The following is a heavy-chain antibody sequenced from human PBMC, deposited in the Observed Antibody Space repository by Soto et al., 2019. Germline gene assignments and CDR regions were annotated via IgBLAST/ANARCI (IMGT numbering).Heavy chain of an antibody. D-gene: IGHD6-19*01. CDR3: ARTKLNWYSSGWYPFDY. V-gene: IGHV1-18*01. Sequence: GASVKVSCKASGYTFTSYGISWVRQAPGQGLEWMGWISAYNGNTNYAQKLQGRVTMTTDTSTSTAYMELRSLRSDDTAVYYCARTKLNWYSSGWYPFDYWGQGTLVTVSS. CDR1: GYTFTSYG. J-gene: IGHJ4*02. CDR2: ISAYNGNT.